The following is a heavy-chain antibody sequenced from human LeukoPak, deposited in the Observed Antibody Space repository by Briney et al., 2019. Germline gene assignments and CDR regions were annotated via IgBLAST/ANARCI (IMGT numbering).Heavy chain of an antibody. CDR3: AREATDILTGYSEYYFDY. D-gene: IGHD3-9*01. V-gene: IGHV3-30*04. CDR2: ISYDGSNK. J-gene: IGHJ4*02. CDR1: GFTFISYA. Sequence: GRSLRLSCAASGFTFISYAMHWVRQAPGKGREGVAVISYDGSNKYYAVSVKGRFTISRDNSKNTLYLQMNSLRAGDTAVYYCAREATDILTGYSEYYFDYWGQGTLVTVSS.